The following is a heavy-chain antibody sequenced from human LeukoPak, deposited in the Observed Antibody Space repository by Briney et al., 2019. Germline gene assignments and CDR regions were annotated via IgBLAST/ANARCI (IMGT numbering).Heavy chain of an antibody. D-gene: IGHD4-11*01. CDR1: GFTVSSNY. J-gene: IGHJ4*02. CDR2: IYSGGST. CDR3: ASGEDYSNYGPPPFDY. Sequence: PGRSLRLSCAASGFTVSSNYMSWVRQAPGKGLEWVSVIYSGGSTYYADSVKGRFTISRDNSKNTLYLQMNSLRAEDTAVYYCASGEDYSNYGPPPFDYWGQGTLVTVSS. V-gene: IGHV3-66*01.